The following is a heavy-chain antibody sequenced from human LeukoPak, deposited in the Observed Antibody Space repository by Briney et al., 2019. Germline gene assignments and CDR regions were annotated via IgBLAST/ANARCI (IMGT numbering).Heavy chain of an antibody. D-gene: IGHD4-17*01. CDR2: IYYSGST. CDR1: GGSISSGGYY. V-gene: IGHV4-31*03. Sequence: SETPSLTCTVSGGSISSGGYYWSWIRQHPGKGLEWIGYIYYSGSTYYNPSLKSRVTISVDTSKNQFSLKLSSVTAADTAVYYCARSSEVTTIGYWGQGTLVTVSS. CDR3: ARSSEVTTIGY. J-gene: IGHJ4*02.